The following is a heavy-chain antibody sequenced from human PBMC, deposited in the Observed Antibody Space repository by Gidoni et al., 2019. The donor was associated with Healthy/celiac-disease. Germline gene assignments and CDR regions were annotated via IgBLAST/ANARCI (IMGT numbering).Heavy chain of an antibody. V-gene: IGHV1-69*06. Sequence: QVQLVQSGAEVTKPGSSVKVSCKASGGTFSSYAISWVRQAPGQGLEWMGGIIPSFGRANYAQKFQGRVTITADKATSTAYMELSSLRSEDTAVYYCVRFPGDRPEAFDYWGQGTLVTVSS. J-gene: IGHJ4*02. CDR1: GGTFSSYA. CDR3: VRFPGDRPEAFDY. D-gene: IGHD3-10*01. CDR2: IIPSFGRA.